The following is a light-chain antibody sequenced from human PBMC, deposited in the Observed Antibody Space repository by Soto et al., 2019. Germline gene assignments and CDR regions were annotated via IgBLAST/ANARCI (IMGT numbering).Light chain of an antibody. CDR1: SSNIGAGYD. CDR3: QSYDSSLSGWV. CDR2: VNN. V-gene: IGLV1-40*01. Sequence: QPVLTQPPSVSGAPGQRVTISCTGSSSNIGAGYDVHWYQQFPGTAPKFLIYVNNNRPSGVPDRFSGSKSGTSASLAITGLQAEDEADYYCQSYDSSLSGWVFGGGTKLTVL. J-gene: IGLJ3*02.